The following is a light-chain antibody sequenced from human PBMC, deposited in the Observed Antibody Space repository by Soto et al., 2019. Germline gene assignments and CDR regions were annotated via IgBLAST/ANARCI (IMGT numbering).Light chain of an antibody. V-gene: IGKV4-1*01. J-gene: IGKJ2*01. CDR1: QSVLYSSNNKNY. CDR2: WAS. Sequence: DIVMTQSPDSLAVSLGERATINCKSSQSVLYSSNNKNYLAWYQQRPGQPPKLLIYWASTRESGVPDRFSGSGSGTDFPLTITSLQAEDVAVYYCQQYESTPPTFGQGTKWEI. CDR3: QQYESTPPT.